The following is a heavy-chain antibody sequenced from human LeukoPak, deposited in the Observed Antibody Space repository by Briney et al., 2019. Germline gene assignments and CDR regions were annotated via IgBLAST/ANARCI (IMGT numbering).Heavy chain of an antibody. CDR2: INPSGGTR. J-gene: IGHJ3*02. CDR1: GYTFTNYY. V-gene: IGHV1-46*01. D-gene: IGHD5-18*01. CDR3: AKERGMRGTRIEVWLHDAFDI. Sequence: ASVKVSCKASGYTFTNYYMHWVRQAPGQGLEWMGLINPSGGTRTYAQKFQGRVSMTRDMSATTVYMELSSLGSEDTAIYYCAKERGMRGTRIEVWLHDAFDIWGQGTMVTVSS.